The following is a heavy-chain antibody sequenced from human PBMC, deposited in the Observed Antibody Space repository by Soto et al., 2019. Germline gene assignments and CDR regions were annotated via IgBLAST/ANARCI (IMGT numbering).Heavy chain of an antibody. J-gene: IGHJ4*02. CDR3: AKASQSYSRAKTVGH. V-gene: IGHV3-30-3*01. CDR1: GFTFSIYA. D-gene: IGHD6-13*01. CDR2: ISYDRGHK. Sequence: QVHLVESGGGVVQPGRSLRLSCAASGFTFSIYAIHWVRQAPGKGLEWVSIISYDRGHKYYADSVNGRFTITRENCRNAVYLQMQTLSPAATAVYHCAKASQSYSRAKTVGHWGEVTPVTVYS.